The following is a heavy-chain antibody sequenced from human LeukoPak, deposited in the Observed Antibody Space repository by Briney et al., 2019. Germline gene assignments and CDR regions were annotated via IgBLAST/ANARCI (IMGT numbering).Heavy chain of an antibody. CDR1: GFTVSSNY. V-gene: IGHV3-66*02. Sequence: GGSLRLSCAASGFTVSSNYMSWVRQAPGKGLEWVSVIYSGGSTYYADSVKGRFTIPRDNSKNTLYLQMNSLRAEDTAVYYCARVRGVNDYTDYWGQGTLVTVSS. CDR3: ARVRGVNDYTDY. D-gene: IGHD4-11*01. J-gene: IGHJ4*02. CDR2: IYSGGST.